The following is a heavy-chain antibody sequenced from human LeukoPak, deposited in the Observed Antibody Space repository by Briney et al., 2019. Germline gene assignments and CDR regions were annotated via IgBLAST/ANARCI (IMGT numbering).Heavy chain of an antibody. CDR1: GFTFSTYW. D-gene: IGHD3-22*01. CDR2: IKPDGSDK. J-gene: IGHJ3*02. CDR3: ARDSYDSSGYSAFDI. Sequence: GGSLRLSCATSGFTFSTYWMNWVRQAPGKGLEWVANIKPDGSDKYYVDSVKGRFTISRDNAKNSLYLQMNSLRAEDTAVYYCARDSYDSSGYSAFDIWGQGTMVTVSS. V-gene: IGHV3-7*01.